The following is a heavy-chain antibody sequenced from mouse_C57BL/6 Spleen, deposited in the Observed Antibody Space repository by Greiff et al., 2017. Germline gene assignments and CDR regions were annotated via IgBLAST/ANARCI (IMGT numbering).Heavy chain of an antibody. CDR2: IYPSDSET. V-gene: IGHV1-52*01. D-gene: IGHD2-3*01. J-gene: IGHJ4*01. CDR3: AGGYYHYYAMDY. Sequence: QVQLQPPGAELVRPGSSVKLSCKASGYTFTSYWMHWVKQRPIQGLEWIGNIYPSDSETHYNQKFKDKATLTVDKSSSTAYMQLSSLTSEDSAVYYCAGGYYHYYAMDYWGQGTSVTVSS. CDR1: GYTFTSYW.